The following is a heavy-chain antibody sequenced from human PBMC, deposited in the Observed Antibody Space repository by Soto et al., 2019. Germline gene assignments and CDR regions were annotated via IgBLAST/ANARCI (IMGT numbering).Heavy chain of an antibody. V-gene: IGHV1-69*04. CDR1: GGTFSSYT. CDR3: ARDKMITFGGVIVNGAFDI. D-gene: IGHD3-16*02. CDR2: IIPILGIA. Sequence: GASVKVSCKASGGTFSSYTISWVRQTPGQGLEWMGRIIPILGIANYAQKFQGRVTITADKSTSTAYMELSSLRSEDTAVYYCARDKMITFGGVIVNGAFDIWGQGTMVTVSS. J-gene: IGHJ3*02.